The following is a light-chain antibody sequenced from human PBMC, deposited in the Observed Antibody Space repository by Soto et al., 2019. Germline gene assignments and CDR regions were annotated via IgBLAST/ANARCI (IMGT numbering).Light chain of an antibody. CDR3: QQYGSSPWLT. J-gene: IGKJ4*01. Sequence: EIVLTQSPGTLSLSPGERVTLSCRASQSVSNNYLAWYQQKPGQAPRLLIYGASSRATVIPDRFSGSGSGTDFTLTISRLEPEDFAVYYCQQYGSSPWLTFGGGTKVEIK. CDR1: QSVSNNY. V-gene: IGKV3-20*01. CDR2: GAS.